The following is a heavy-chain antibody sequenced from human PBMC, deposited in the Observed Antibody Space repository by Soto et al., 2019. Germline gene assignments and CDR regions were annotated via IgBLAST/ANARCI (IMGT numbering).Heavy chain of an antibody. Sequence: QVQLQQWGAGLLKPSETLSLTCSVYGGSFSGYYWSCISQPPGKGLEWIGENNHSGSTNYNPHLKSRVTISVDTSKNQFSLKLSSVTAADTAVYYCARGWVDAVVVVDATRRWFDPWGQGTLVTVSS. V-gene: IGHV4-34*01. D-gene: IGHD2-15*01. CDR3: ARGWVDAVVVVDATRRWFDP. CDR1: GGSFSGYY. CDR2: NNHSGST. J-gene: IGHJ5*02.